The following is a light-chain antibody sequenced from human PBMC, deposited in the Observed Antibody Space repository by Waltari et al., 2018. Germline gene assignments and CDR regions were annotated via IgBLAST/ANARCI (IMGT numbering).Light chain of an antibody. CDR3: QHYLRLPVT. J-gene: IGKJ1*01. CDR2: GAS. CDR1: QSVSRA. V-gene: IGKV3-20*01. Sequence: EIVLTQSPGTLSLSLGERCTLSCRASQSVSRALAWYQQKPGQAPRLLIYGASTRATGIPDRFSGSGSGTDFSLTISRLEPDDFAVYYCQHYLRLPVTFGQGTTVEI.